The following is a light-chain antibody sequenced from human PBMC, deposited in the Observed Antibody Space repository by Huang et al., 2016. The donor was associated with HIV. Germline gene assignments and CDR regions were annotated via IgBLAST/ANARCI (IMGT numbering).Light chain of an antibody. V-gene: IGKV4-1*01. CDR3: HQYDKTRYT. Sequence: DIVMTQSPDSLAVSLGERATINCKSSQSVLYSSNNTNYLSWYQQKPGQSPKLLISCADTRECSVRDGFSGSGSRTDFTLTISSLQAEDVAVYYCHQYDKTRYTFGQGTNREIK. CDR2: CAD. CDR1: QSVLYSSNNTNY. J-gene: IGKJ2*01.